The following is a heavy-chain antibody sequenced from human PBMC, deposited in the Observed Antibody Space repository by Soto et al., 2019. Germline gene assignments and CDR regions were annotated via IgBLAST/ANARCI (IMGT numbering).Heavy chain of an antibody. D-gene: IGHD3-16*01. J-gene: IGHJ4*02. Sequence: GGSLRLSCAASGFRFSAFDMTWVRQAPGKGLEWVSVIRAGDGSTDYADYAKGRFTISRDNSINTLFLQMNSLRVEDTAVYFCVKGAWLDYWGQGNMVTVSS. CDR3: VKGAWLDY. CDR1: GFRFSAFD. V-gene: IGHV3-23*01. CDR2: IRAGDGST.